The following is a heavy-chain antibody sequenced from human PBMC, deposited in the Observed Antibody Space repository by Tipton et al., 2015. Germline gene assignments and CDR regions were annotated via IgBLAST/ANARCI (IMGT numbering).Heavy chain of an antibody. D-gene: IGHD4-23*01. CDR2: ISYTDGA. V-gene: IGHV4-61*01. CDR3: VRARGRHGGLFDS. Sequence: TLSLTCTVSGGSVTSGSYYWSWIRQPPGKGLEWIGYISYTDGANYNPPLKSRVTISVDTSKTQFSLKVSSVTAADTAMYYCVRARGRHGGLFDSWGQGTLVIVSS. J-gene: IGHJ4*02. CDR1: GGSVTSGSYY.